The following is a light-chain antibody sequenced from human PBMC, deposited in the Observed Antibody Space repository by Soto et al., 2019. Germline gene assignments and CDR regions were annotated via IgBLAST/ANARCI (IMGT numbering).Light chain of an antibody. J-gene: IGLJ1*01. Sequence: QTVVTQPPSVSGAPGQRVTISCTGSSSNIGARYDVHWYQQLPGTAPKLLIYGNSNRPSGVPDRFSGSKSGTSASLAITGLQAEDEADYYCQSYDSSLSYYVFGTGTKLTVL. CDR2: GNS. CDR1: SSNIGARYD. V-gene: IGLV1-40*01. CDR3: QSYDSSLSYYV.